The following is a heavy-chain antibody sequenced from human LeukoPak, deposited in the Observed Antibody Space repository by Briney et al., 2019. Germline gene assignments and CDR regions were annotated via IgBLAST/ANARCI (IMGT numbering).Heavy chain of an antibody. J-gene: IGHJ4*02. D-gene: IGHD4-17*01. CDR2: IKSKTDGGTT. CDR1: GFTFSNAW. CDR3: ARDYGDYSRKFDY. V-gene: IGHV3-15*01. Sequence: SGGSLRLSCAASGFTFSNAWMSWVRQAPGKGLEWVGRIKSKTDGGTTDYAAPVKGRFTISRDDSKNTLYLQMNSLKTEDTAVYYCARDYGDYSRKFDYWGQGTLVTVSS.